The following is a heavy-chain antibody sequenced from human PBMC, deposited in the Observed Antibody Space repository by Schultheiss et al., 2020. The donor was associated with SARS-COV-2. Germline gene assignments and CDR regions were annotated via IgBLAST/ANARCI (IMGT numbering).Heavy chain of an antibody. Sequence: SETLSLTCTVSGGSISSYYWSWIRQPPGKGLEWIGRIYTSGSTNYNPSLKSRVTISVDTSKNQFSLKLSSVTAADTAVYYCARQAGYSSGLGFDYWGQGTLVTVSS. D-gene: IGHD5-18*01. J-gene: IGHJ4*02. CDR3: ARQAGYSSGLGFDY. CDR2: IYTSGST. CDR1: GGSISSYY. V-gene: IGHV4-59*08.